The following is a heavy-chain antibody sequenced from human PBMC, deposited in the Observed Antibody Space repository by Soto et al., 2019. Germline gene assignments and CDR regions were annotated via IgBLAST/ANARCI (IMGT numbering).Heavy chain of an antibody. J-gene: IGHJ6*02. CDR1: GYDFTAYD. D-gene: IGHD6-13*01. CDR2: MNPINGAA. Sequence: ASVKVSCKASGYDFTAYDINWVRQASGQGLEWMGWMNPINGAAGSARRFQGRVSMTRNTATGTAYLELTSLRSDDTAVYYCGRGPSPRAPAGGTPYYSAMDVWGQGTTVPVSS. CDR3: GRGPSPRAPAGGTPYYSAMDV. V-gene: IGHV1-8*02.